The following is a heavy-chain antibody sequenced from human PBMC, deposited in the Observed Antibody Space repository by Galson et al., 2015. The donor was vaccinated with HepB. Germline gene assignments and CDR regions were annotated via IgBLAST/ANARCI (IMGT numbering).Heavy chain of an antibody. Sequence: SLRLSCAASGFTFSGSAMHWVRQASGKGLEWVGRIGSKADSYATVYAASVKGRFTISRDDSKNTAFLQMNGLKTEDTAVYYCSRRSNYYDNSGVDYWGQGTLVTVSS. V-gene: IGHV3-73*01. J-gene: IGHJ4*02. CDR2: IGSKADSYAT. D-gene: IGHD3-22*01. CDR1: GFTFSGSA. CDR3: SRRSNYYDNSGVDY.